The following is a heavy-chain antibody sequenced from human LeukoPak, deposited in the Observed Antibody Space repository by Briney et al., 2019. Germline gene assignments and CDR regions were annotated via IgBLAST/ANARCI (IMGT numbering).Heavy chain of an antibody. CDR1: GYTFTSYY. Sequence: ASVKVSCKASGYTFTSYYMHWVRQAPGQGLEWMGIINPSGGSTSYAQKFQGRVTMTRDTSTSTVYMELGSLRSEDTAVYYCARGGYSSGWYAYYYYYGMDVWGQGTTVTVSS. CDR3: ARGGYSSGWYAYYYYYGMDV. CDR2: INPSGGST. V-gene: IGHV1-46*01. D-gene: IGHD6-19*01. J-gene: IGHJ6*02.